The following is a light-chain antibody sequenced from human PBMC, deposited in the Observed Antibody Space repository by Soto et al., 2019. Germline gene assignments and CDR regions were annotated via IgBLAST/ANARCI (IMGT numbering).Light chain of an antibody. CDR1: SSDVGGYNY. CDR3: SSHAGTSVI. CDR2: DVT. Sequence: QPVLTQPPSASGSPGQSVTISCTGTSSDVGGYNYVSWYQQHPGKAPKLMIYDVTKRPSGVPDRFSGSKSGNTASLTVSGLQAEDEADYYCSSHAGTSVIFGGGTKLTVL. J-gene: IGLJ2*01. V-gene: IGLV2-8*01.